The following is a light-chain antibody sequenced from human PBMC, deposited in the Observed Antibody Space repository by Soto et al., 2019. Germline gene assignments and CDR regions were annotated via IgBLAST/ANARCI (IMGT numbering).Light chain of an antibody. CDR2: GAS. J-gene: IGKJ1*01. CDR1: QSVSSN. V-gene: IGKV3D-15*01. Sequence: EIVMTQSPSTLSVSPGERATLSCRASQSVSSNLAWYQEKPGQAPRLLIYGASRRPTATPDRFSGSGSGTDFTLTISSLQSEDFAVYYCQQYNNWPWTFGQGTKVDIK. CDR3: QQYNNWPWT.